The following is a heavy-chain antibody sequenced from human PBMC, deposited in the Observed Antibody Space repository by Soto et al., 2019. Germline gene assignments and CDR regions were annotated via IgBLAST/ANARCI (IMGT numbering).Heavy chain of an antibody. CDR3: AMGGVRFMESDPRLRS. V-gene: IGHV1-69*12. J-gene: IGHJ5*02. CDR2: IIPIFGTA. CDR1: GGTFSSYA. D-gene: IGHD3-3*01. Sequence: QVQLVQSGAEVKKPGSSVKVSCKASGGTFSSYAISWVRQAPGQGLEWMGGIIPIFGTANYAQKFQGRVTITADDSTSRADMELISLGAKDTAVYNCAMGGVRFMESDPRLRSWGKGTLVTVST.